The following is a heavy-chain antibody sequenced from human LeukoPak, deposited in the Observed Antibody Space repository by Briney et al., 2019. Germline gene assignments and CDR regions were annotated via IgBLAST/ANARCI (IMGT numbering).Heavy chain of an antibody. J-gene: IGHJ4*02. Sequence: GGSLRLSCAASGFTFSSYSMSWVRQAPGKGLEWVANIKQDGSEKNYVGSVKGRFTIARDNAKNSLYLQMNSLRAEDTAVYYCAREPYDILTGYYGATFDYWGQGTLVTVSS. CDR1: GFTFSSYS. V-gene: IGHV3-7*01. CDR3: AREPYDILTGYYGATFDY. D-gene: IGHD3-9*01. CDR2: IKQDGSEK.